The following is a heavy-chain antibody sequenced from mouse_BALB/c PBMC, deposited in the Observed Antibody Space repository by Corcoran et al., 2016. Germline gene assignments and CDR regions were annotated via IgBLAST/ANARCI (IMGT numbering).Heavy chain of an antibody. J-gene: IGHJ2*01. V-gene: IGHV9-4*02. CDR1: GYTFTTAG. CDR2: INTHSGVP. D-gene: IGHD2-3*01. CDR3: ASRGDGSFDY. Sequence: QIQLVQSGPELKKPGETVRISCKASGYTFTTAGMQWVQKMPGKGLKWIGWINTHSGVPKYAEDFKGRFAFSLETSASTAYLQISNLKNEETATYFCASRGDGSFDYWGQGTTLTVSS.